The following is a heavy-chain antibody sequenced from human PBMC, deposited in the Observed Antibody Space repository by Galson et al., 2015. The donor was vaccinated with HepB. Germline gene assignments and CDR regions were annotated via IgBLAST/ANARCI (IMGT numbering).Heavy chain of an antibody. CDR3: ARDPDIVVVPAAMAWYFDL. Sequence: SLRLSCAASGFTFSSYSMNWVRQAPGKGLEWVSYISSSSSTIYYADSVKGRFTISRDNAKNSLYLQMNSLRDEDTAVYYCARDPDIVVVPAAMAWYFDLWGRGTLVTVSS. J-gene: IGHJ2*01. D-gene: IGHD2-2*01. CDR1: GFTFSSYS. CDR2: ISSSSSTI. V-gene: IGHV3-48*02.